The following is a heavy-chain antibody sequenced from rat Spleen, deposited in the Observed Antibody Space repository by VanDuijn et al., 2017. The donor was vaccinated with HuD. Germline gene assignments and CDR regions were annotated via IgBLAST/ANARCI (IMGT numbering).Heavy chain of an antibody. J-gene: IGHJ3*01. V-gene: IGHV5-7*01. D-gene: IGHD1-11*01. Sequence: EVQLVASGGGPVQPGRSLKLSCAASGFTFSDYNMAWVRQAPKKGLEWVASITYDGSSTYYRDSVKGRFTISRDNAKSTLYLQLDSLRSEDTATYYCATRDGGYPGWGQGTLVTVSS. CDR1: GFTFSDYN. CDR2: ITYDGSST. CDR3: ATRDGGYPG.